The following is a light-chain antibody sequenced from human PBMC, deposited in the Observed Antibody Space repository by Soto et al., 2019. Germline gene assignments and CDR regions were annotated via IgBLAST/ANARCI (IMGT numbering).Light chain of an antibody. CDR3: QQSNNWPYT. Sequence: EVVMTQSPATLSVSPGERVTLSCRASQSVSDNLAWYQQKPGQAPRLLIYGASTRATTIPARFSGSGSGTEVTLTISSLPSEDFAVYYCQQSNNWPYTFGQGTKLDIK. CDR2: GAS. CDR1: QSVSDN. J-gene: IGKJ2*01. V-gene: IGKV3-15*01.